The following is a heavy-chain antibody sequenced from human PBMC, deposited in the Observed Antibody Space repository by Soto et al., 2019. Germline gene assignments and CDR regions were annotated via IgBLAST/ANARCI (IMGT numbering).Heavy chain of an antibody. D-gene: IGHD1-20*01. V-gene: IGHV4-31*03. CDR1: GGSISSGGYY. CDR2: IYYIKTT. CDR3: AISVFP. J-gene: IGHJ5*02. Sequence: QVQLQESGPGLVKHSQTLSLTCTVSGGSISSGGYYWSWIRQHPGKGLEWIGYIYYIKTTYYIPSLKSRVTISLDTSKNQFSLKLTSVTAADTAVYYCAISVFPWGQGTLVTVSS.